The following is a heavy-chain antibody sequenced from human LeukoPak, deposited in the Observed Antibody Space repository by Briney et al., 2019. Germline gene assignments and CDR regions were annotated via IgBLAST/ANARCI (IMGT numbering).Heavy chain of an antibody. J-gene: IGHJ4*02. D-gene: IGHD3-10*01. V-gene: IGHV3-23*01. Sequence: PGGSLRLSCAASGFTVSSNYMSWVRQAPGKGLEWVSAISGSGGSTYYADSVKGRFTISRDNSKNTLYLQMNSLRAEDTAVYYCAKDSPRYYGSGSYPNLYSDYWGQGTLVTVSS. CDR2: ISGSGGST. CDR1: GFTVSSNY. CDR3: AKDSPRYYGSGSYPNLYSDY.